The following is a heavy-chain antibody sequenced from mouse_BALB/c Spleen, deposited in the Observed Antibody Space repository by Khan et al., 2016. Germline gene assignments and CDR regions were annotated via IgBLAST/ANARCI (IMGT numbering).Heavy chain of an antibody. CDR2: ILPESAST. CDR1: GYKFSSYW. CDR3: TRGEVGAWFAY. Sequence: QVQLKESGAELMKPGASVKISCKATGYKFSSYWIEWVKQRPGHGLEWIGEILPESASTNYNEKFKDKATFTAETSSNTAYMQLSSLTSEDSAVYYCTRGEVGAWFAYWGQGTLVTVSA. V-gene: IGHV1-9*01. J-gene: IGHJ3*01. D-gene: IGHD1-1*01.